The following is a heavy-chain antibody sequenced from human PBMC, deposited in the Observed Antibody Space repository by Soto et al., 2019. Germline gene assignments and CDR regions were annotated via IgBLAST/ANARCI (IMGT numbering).Heavy chain of an antibody. CDR2: IKSKSDGGTR. Sequence: GGSLRLSCAASGFTFSNAWMNWVRQAPGKGLEWVGRIKSKSDGGTRDYAAPVKGRFTISRDDSKNTLYLQMNSLKTEDTAVYYCTTDPLRSGYVYGDYSDLGDAIDAWGQGTMVTVSS. V-gene: IGHV3-15*07. D-gene: IGHD4-17*01. CDR1: GFTFSNAW. CDR3: TTDPLRSGYVYGDYSDLGDAIDA. J-gene: IGHJ3*01.